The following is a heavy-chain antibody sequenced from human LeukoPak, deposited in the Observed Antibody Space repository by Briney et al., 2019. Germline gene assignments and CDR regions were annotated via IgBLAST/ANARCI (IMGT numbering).Heavy chain of an antibody. J-gene: IGHJ6*02. CDR2: INPNSGGT. D-gene: IGHD2-2*01. Sequence: ASVKVSCTASGYTFTGYYMHWVRQAPGQGLEWMGWINPNSGGTNYAQKFQGRVTMTRDTSISTAYMELSRLRSDDTAVYYCARDLGVRRYYYYGMDVWGQGTTVTVSS. CDR1: GYTFTGYY. V-gene: IGHV1-2*02. CDR3: ARDLGVRRYYYYGMDV.